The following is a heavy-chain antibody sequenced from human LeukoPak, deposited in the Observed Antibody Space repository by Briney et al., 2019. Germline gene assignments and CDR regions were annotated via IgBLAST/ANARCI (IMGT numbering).Heavy chain of an antibody. J-gene: IGHJ4*02. CDR3: ARDPGSLGYCTNGVCPTDY. CDR1: GFTFSSYS. V-gene: IGHV3-21*01. Sequence: SGGSLRLSCAASGFTFSSYSMNWVRQAPGKGLEWVSSINSSSSYIYYADSVKGRFTISRDNAKNSLYLQMNSLRAEDTAVYYCARDPGSLGYCTNGVCPTDYWGQGTLVTVSS. D-gene: IGHD2-8*01. CDR2: INSSSSYI.